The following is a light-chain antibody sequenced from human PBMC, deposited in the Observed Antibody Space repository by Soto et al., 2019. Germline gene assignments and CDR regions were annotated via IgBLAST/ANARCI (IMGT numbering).Light chain of an antibody. Sequence: QSVLTQPASVSGSPGQSITISCSGTSSDVGSYSHVAWYQQFPGKTPKLIIYEVTYRPSGVSHRFSASKSGNTASLTISGLQAEDEADYYCISYTGSSTSYVFGTGTTVTVL. J-gene: IGLJ1*01. V-gene: IGLV2-14*01. CDR3: ISYTGSSTSYV. CDR1: SSDVGSYSH. CDR2: EVT.